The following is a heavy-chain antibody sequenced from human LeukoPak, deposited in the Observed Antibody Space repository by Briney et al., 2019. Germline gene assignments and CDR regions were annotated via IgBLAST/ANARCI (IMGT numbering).Heavy chain of an antibody. D-gene: IGHD5-18*01. Sequence: GGSLRLSCAASGFTFSSYEMNWVRQAPGKGLEWVSYISSSSSTIYYADSVKGRFTISRDNAKNSLYLQMNSLRAEDTAVYYCAQGGYLQPFDYWGQGTLVTVSS. J-gene: IGHJ4*02. CDR2: ISSSSSTI. CDR3: AQGGYLQPFDY. CDR1: GFTFSSYE. V-gene: IGHV3-48*01.